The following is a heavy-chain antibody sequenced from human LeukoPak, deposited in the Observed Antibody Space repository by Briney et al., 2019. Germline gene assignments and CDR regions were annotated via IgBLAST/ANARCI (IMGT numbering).Heavy chain of an antibody. CDR1: GGSISSGGYY. CDR2: NYTSGST. Sequence: PSETLSLTCTVSGGSISSGGYYWSWIRQHPGKGLEWIGYNYTSGSTNCNPSLKSRVTMSIDTSKNRFSLKLSSVTAADTAVYYCARGGWELELDYWGQGILVTVSS. D-gene: IGHD1-26*01. CDR3: ARGGWELELDY. J-gene: IGHJ4*02. V-gene: IGHV4-61*08.